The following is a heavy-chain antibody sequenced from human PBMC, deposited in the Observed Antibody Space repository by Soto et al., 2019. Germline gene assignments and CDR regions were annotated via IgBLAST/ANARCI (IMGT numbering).Heavy chain of an antibody. Sequence: PSETLSLTCTVSGGSISSSSYYWGWIRQPPGKGLEWIGSIYYSGSTYYKTSLKSQVTISVDTSKNQFSLKLSSVTAADTAVYYCARTGGGPYYYGMDVWGQGTTVT. J-gene: IGHJ6*02. CDR2: IYYSGST. CDR3: ARTGGGPYYYGMDV. CDR1: GGSISSSSYY. D-gene: IGHD7-27*01. V-gene: IGHV4-39*01.